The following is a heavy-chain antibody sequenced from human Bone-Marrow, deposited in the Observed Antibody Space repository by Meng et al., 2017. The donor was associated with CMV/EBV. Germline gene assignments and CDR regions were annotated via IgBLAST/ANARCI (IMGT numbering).Heavy chain of an antibody. V-gene: IGHV3-7*01. D-gene: IGHD2-8*01. Sequence: GESLKISCAASGFTFRTYWMSWVRQAPGKGLEWVANIKQDGSEKYYVDSVKGRFTISRDNAKSSLYLQMNSLRAEDTAVYYCAKYCTNGVCLDYWGQGTLVTVSS. CDR2: IKQDGSEK. CDR3: AKYCTNGVCLDY. J-gene: IGHJ4*02. CDR1: GFTFRTYW.